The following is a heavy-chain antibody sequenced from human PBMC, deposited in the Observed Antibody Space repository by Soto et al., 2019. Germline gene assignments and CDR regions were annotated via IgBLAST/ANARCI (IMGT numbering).Heavy chain of an antibody. CDR2: ISSSSSTI. CDR3: ASRRGVNIVAAAGGENAFDI. CDR1: GFTFSSYS. D-gene: IGHD6-13*01. J-gene: IGHJ3*02. Sequence: EVQLVESGGGLVQPGGSLRLSCAASGFTFSSYSMNWVRQAPGKGLEWVSYISSSSSTIYYADSVKGRFTISRDNAKNSLYLQMNSLRAEDTAVYYWASRRGVNIVAAAGGENAFDIWGQGTMVTVSS. V-gene: IGHV3-48*01.